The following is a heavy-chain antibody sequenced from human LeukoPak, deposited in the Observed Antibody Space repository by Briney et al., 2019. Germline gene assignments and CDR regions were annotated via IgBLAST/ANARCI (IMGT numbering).Heavy chain of an antibody. J-gene: IGHJ4*02. CDR3: ARERIAVAGEFDY. D-gene: IGHD6-19*01. Sequence: GRSLSLSCAAWGFTFSSYGMHGARKAPGRGLEGVAVIWYDGSNKYYADSVKGRFTISRDNSKNTLYLQMNSLRAEDTAVYYCARERIAVAGEFDYWGQGTLVTVSS. V-gene: IGHV3-33*01. CDR2: IWYDGSNK. CDR1: GFTFSSYG.